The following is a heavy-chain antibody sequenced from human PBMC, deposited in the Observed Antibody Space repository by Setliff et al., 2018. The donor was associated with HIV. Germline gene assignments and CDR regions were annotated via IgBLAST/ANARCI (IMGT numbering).Heavy chain of an antibody. CDR1: GFGFSRYA. CDR2: IWDDGSNK. Sequence: PGESLKISCATSGFGFSRYAMHWVRQAPGKGLEWVAVIWDDGSNKYYADSVKGRFTIFRDNSKNTLYLQMNNLRAEDAAVYYCARDRVELFWDGELNYMDVWGKGTTVTVSS. CDR3: ARDRVELFWDGELNYMDV. V-gene: IGHV3-33*01. J-gene: IGHJ6*03. D-gene: IGHD3-10*01.